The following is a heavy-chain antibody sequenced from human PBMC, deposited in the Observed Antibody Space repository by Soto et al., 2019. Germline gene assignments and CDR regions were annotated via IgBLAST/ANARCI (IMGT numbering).Heavy chain of an antibody. CDR3: ARDVSPRTSTCNLDAFDI. D-gene: IGHD2-2*01. CDR2: IKKDGSRT. Sequence: EAQLVESGGGLVQPGGSLRFSCEASGFSLGSYWLSWVRQARGKGLEWVANIKKDGSRTSYLDSVRGRFTISRDNVGNSLPLQMHSLRAEYTGLYFCARDVSPRTSTCNLDAFDIWGQGTMVTVSS. CDR1: GFSLGSYW. J-gene: IGHJ3*02. V-gene: IGHV3-7*05.